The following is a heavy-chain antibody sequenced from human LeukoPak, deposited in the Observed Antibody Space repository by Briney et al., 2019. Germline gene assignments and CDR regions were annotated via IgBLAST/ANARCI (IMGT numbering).Heavy chain of an antibody. CDR1: GFTFSSYS. J-gene: IGHJ6*03. V-gene: IGHV3-21*01. Sequence: PGGSLRLSCAASGFTFSSYSMNWARQAPGEGLEWVSSISSSSSYKYYADSVKGRFTISRDNAKNSLYLQMNSLRAEHRSVYYCARDPNTRKYYYYYMDVWGKGTTVTVSS. CDR2: ISSSSSYK. CDR3: ARDPNTRKYYYYYMDV. D-gene: IGHD1-14*01.